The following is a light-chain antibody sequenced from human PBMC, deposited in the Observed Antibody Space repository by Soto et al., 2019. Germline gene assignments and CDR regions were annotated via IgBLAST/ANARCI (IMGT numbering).Light chain of an antibody. Sequence: QSVLTQPPSVSRAPGQRVTISCTGSSSNIGAGYDVHWYQQLPGTAPKLLIYGNSNRPSGVPDRFFGSKSGTSASLAITGLQAEDEADYYCQSYDSSLSGRVFGTGTKLTVL. CDR3: QSYDSSLSGRV. CDR2: GNS. CDR1: SSNIGAGYD. V-gene: IGLV1-40*01. J-gene: IGLJ1*01.